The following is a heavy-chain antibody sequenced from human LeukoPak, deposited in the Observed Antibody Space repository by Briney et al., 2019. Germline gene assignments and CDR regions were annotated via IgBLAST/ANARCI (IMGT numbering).Heavy chain of an antibody. Sequence: SETLSLTCTVSGGSISSSSYYWGWIRQPPGKGLEWIGSIYYSGSTYYNPSLKSRVTISVDTSKNQFSLKLSSVTAADTAVYYCARESFGYYDSSDFDYWGQGTLVTVSS. D-gene: IGHD3-22*01. CDR2: IYYSGST. CDR3: ARESFGYYDSSDFDY. V-gene: IGHV4-39*07. J-gene: IGHJ4*02. CDR1: GGSISSSSYY.